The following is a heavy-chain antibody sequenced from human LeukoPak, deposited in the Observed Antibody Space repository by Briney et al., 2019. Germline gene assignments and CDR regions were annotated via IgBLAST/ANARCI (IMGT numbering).Heavy chain of an antibody. CDR2: ISYDGSNK. CDR3: ARDRVFLEWLLPFDY. J-gene: IGHJ4*02. Sequence: GGSLRLSCAASGFTFSSYAMHWVHQAPGKGLEWVAVISYDGSNKYYADSVEGRFTISRDNSKNTLYLQMNSLRAEDTAVYYCARDRVFLEWLLPFDYWGQGTLVTVSS. CDR1: GFTFSSYA. D-gene: IGHD3-3*01. V-gene: IGHV3-30-3*01.